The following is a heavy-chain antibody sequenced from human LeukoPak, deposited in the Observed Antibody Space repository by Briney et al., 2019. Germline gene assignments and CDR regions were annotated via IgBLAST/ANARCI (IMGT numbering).Heavy chain of an antibody. V-gene: IGHV4/OR15-8*02. CDR1: GGSISSSNW. J-gene: IGHJ6*03. CDR2: IYKSRDI. D-gene: IGHD2-21*01. CDR3: AGHIHHRVVVIAIRYYYYMDV. Sequence: PSETLSLTCAVSGGSISSSNWWSWVRQPPGKGLEWIGEIYKSRDIDYNPSLKSRATISIDKSKNQLSLKLSSVTAADTAVYYCAGHIHHRVVVIAIRYYYYMDVWGKGTTVTVSS.